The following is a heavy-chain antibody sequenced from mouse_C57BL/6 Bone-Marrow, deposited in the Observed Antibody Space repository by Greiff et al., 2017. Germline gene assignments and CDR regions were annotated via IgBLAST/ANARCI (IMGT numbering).Heavy chain of an antibody. V-gene: IGHV1-54*01. CDR3: ARSVTTVGERFDY. J-gene: IGHJ2*01. CDR1: GYAFTNYL. CDR2: IMPGSGGT. Sequence: QVQLQQSGAELVRPGTSVKVSCKASGYAFTNYLIEWVKQRPGQGLEWIGVIMPGSGGTNYNEKFKGKATLTADKSSSTAYMQLSSRTTENSAVYFFARSVTTVGERFDYWGQGTTLTVSS. D-gene: IGHD1-1*01.